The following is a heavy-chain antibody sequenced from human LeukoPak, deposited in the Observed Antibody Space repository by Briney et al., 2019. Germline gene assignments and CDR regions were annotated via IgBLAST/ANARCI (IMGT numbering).Heavy chain of an antibody. D-gene: IGHD3-22*01. J-gene: IGHJ1*01. CDR3: AKSDSSGYYPYAEYFQH. Sequence: PGGSLRLSCAASGFTFSSYAMSWVRQAPGKGLEWVSAISGSGGSTYYADSVKGRFTISRDNSKNTLYLQMNSLRAEDTAVYYCAKSDSSGYYPYAEYFQHWGQGTLVTVS. CDR1: GFTFSSYA. CDR2: ISGSGGST. V-gene: IGHV3-23*01.